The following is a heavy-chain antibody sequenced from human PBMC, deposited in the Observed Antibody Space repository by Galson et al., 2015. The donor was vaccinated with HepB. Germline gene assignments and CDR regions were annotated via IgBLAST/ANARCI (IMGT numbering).Heavy chain of an antibody. CDR3: ARDLFGVVIGDY. V-gene: IGHV1-3*01. CDR1: GYTFTSYA. Sequence: SVKVSCKASGYTFTSYAMHWVRQAPGQRLEWMGWINAGNGNTKYSQKFQGRVTITRDTSASTAYMELSSLRSEDTAVYYCARDLFGVVIGDYWGQGTLVTVSS. D-gene: IGHD3-3*01. J-gene: IGHJ4*02. CDR2: INAGNGNT.